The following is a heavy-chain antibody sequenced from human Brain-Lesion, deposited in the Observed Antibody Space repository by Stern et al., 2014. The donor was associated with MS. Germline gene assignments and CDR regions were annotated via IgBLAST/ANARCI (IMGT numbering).Heavy chain of an antibody. Sequence: QVQLVQSGAEVKKPGSSGKVSCKASGGTFSSYAISWVRQAPGQGLEWMGGIIPIFGTANYATKFQGRLTITADESTSTAYMELSSLRSEDTAVYYCARGVLRFLEWPYYGMDVWGQGTTVTVSS. J-gene: IGHJ6*02. CDR3: ARGVLRFLEWPYYGMDV. CDR1: GGTFSSYA. V-gene: IGHV1-69*12. D-gene: IGHD3-3*01. CDR2: IIPIFGTA.